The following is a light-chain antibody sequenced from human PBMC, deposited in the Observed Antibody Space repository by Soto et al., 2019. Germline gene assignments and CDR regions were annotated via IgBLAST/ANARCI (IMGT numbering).Light chain of an antibody. Sequence: QSALTQPASVSGPPGQSITISCTGSSSDIGGYDYVSWYQHHPGKAPKLIIYDVTDRPSGVSNRFAGSKSGNTASLTISGLQTEDEADYYCSSYTSSSTLVLFGGGTKVTVL. V-gene: IGLV2-14*03. CDR1: SSDIGGYDY. CDR3: SSYTSSSTLVL. J-gene: IGLJ2*01. CDR2: DVT.